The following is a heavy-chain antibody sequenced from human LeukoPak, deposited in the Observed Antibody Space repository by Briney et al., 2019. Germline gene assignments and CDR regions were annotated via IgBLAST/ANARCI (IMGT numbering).Heavy chain of an antibody. CDR1: GFTFSSYG. Sequence: PGGSLRLSCAASGFTFSSYGMHWVRQAPGKGLEWVAVISYDGSNKYYADSVKGRFTISRDNSKNTLYLQTNSLRAEDTAVYYCAKERCGGDCYQDYWGQGTLVTVSS. CDR3: AKERCGGDCYQDY. V-gene: IGHV3-30*18. D-gene: IGHD2-21*02. J-gene: IGHJ4*02. CDR2: ISYDGSNK.